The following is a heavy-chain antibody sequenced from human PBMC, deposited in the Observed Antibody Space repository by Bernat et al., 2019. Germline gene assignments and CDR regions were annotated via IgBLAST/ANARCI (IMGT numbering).Heavy chain of an antibody. J-gene: IGHJ4*02. CDR1: GFTFSSNG. CDR3: ASLDCNDYACYDF. Sequence: EVQLVESGGDLVQPGGSLRLSCVASGFTFSSNGMQWVRQAPGKGPVWVSDIRFDGSATEYADSVKGRFSISRDNAKNTVYLQMNSLRAEDTAVYYCASLDCNDYACYDFWGQGTLVTVSS. D-gene: IGHD3-16*01. V-gene: IGHV3-74*03. CDR2: IRFDGSAT.